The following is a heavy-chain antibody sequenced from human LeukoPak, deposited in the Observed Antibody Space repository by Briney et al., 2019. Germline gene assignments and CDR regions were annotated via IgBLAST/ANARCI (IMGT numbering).Heavy chain of an antibody. CDR2: IWYGGSNK. J-gene: IGHJ4*02. CDR3: AKESSSGYYYDY. V-gene: IGHV3-30*02. Sequence: GGSLRLSCAASGFTFSSYGMHWVRQAPGKGLEWVAVIWYGGSNKYYADSVKGRFTISRDNSKNTLYLQMNSLRAEDTAVYYCAKESSSGYYYDYWGQGTLVTVSS. D-gene: IGHD3-22*01. CDR1: GFTFSSYG.